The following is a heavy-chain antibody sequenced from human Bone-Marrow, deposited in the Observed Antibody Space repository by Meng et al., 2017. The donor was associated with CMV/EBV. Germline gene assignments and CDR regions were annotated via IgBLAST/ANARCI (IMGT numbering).Heavy chain of an antibody. D-gene: IGHD3-16*01. J-gene: IGHJ6*02. CDR3: TTDHETYDYVWGRRYYYYYGMDV. V-gene: IGHV3-49*04. CDR1: GFTFGDYV. CDR2: IRSKAYGGTT. Sequence: GESLKISCTASGFTFGDYVMSWVRQAPGKGLEWVGFIRSKAYGGTTEYAASVKGRFTISRDDSKSIAYLQMNSLKTEDTAVYYCTTDHETYDYVWGRRYYYYYGMDVWGQGTTVTVSS.